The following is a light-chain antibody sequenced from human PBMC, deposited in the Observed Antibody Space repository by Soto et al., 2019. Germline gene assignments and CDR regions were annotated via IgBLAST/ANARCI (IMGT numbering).Light chain of an antibody. J-gene: IGKJ5*01. CDR3: QQYNNWPPIT. Sequence: EIVMTQSPATLSVSPGERATLHCRASQSVSSNLGWYQHKPGQAPRLLIFGASTRATGIPARFSGSGSVTEFTLTISSLQSEDFAVYYCQQYNNWPPITFGQGTRLEIK. CDR1: QSVSSN. V-gene: IGKV3-15*01. CDR2: GAS.